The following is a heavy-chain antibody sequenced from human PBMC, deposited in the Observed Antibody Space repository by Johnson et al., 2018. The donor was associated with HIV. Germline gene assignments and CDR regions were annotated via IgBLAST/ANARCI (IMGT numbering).Heavy chain of an antibody. CDR1: GFTFADYA. J-gene: IGHJ3*02. CDR3: AKDASKLGGDAFDI. Sequence: VQLVESGGGLVQPGRSLTLSCAASGFTFADYAMHWVRQAPGKGLEWVSGISWNSGTIDYADSVKGRFTISRDNPKNSLYLQRNSLRAEDTALYYCAKDASKLGGDAFDIWGQGTMVTVSS. CDR2: ISWNSGTI. D-gene: IGHD3-16*01. V-gene: IGHV3-9*01.